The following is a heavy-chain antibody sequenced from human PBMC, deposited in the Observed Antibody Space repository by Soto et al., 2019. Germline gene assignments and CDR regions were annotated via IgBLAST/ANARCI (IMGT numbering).Heavy chain of an antibody. J-gene: IGHJ6*02. V-gene: IGHV1-24*01. CDR3: ATIPMLYSSSSPRYYYGMDV. Sequence: GASVKVSCKVSGYTLTELSMHWVRQAPGKGLEWMGGFDPEDGETIYAQKFQGRVTMTEDTSTDTAYMELSNLRSEDTAVYYCATIPMLYSSSSPRYYYGMDVWGQGTTVTVSS. CDR1: GYTLTELS. CDR2: FDPEDGET. D-gene: IGHD6-13*01.